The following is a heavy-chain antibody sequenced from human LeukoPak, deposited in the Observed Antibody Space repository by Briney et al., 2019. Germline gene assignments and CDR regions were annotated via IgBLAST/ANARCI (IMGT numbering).Heavy chain of an antibody. CDR1: EFTFGNYA. Sequence: GGSLRLSCATSEFTFGNYAMSWVRQAPGKGLEWVSTITDSGDRTYYADSVKGRFTISRDNAKNSLYLQMNSLRAEDTAVYYCASYYDILTGYHFDYWGQGTLVTVSS. V-gene: IGHV3-23*01. CDR2: ITDSGDRT. J-gene: IGHJ4*02. D-gene: IGHD3-9*01. CDR3: ASYYDILTGYHFDY.